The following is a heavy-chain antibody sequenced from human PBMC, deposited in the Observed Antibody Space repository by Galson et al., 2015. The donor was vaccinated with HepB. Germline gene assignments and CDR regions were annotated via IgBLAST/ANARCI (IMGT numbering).Heavy chain of an antibody. CDR1: GGTFSSYG. CDR2: IIPTFGIA. D-gene: IGHD6-13*01. J-gene: IGHJ5*02. CDR3: VRDNMGRIAAAVPHWFDP. Sequence: SVKVSCKASGGTFSSYGISWVRQAPGQGLEWMGGIIPTFGIANYAQKFQGRVTITEDESTSTAYMELSSLGSEDTAVYYCVRDNMGRIAAAVPHWFDPWGQATLVTVSS. V-gene: IGHV1-69*13.